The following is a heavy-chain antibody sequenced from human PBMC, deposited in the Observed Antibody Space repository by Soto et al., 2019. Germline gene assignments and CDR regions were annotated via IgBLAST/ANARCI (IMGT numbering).Heavy chain of an antibody. CDR1: GYTFTSYA. D-gene: IGHD3-10*01. CDR3: ARSLSRHYGSGSWPYYYYGMDV. CDR2: INAGNGNT. V-gene: IGHV1-3*01. J-gene: IGHJ6*02. Sequence: ASVKVSCKASGYTFTSYAMHWVRQAPGQRLEWMGWINAGNGNTKYSQKFQGRVTITRDTSASTAYMELSSLRSEDTAVYYCARSLSRHYGSGSWPYYYYGMDVWGQGTTVTVSS.